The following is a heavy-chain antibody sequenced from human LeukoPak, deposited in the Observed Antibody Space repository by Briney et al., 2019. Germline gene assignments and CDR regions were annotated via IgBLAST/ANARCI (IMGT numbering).Heavy chain of an antibody. V-gene: IGHV4-34*01. J-gene: IGHJ4*02. D-gene: IGHD7-27*01. CDR1: GGSFSGYY. CDR2: INHSGST. CDR3: ARAQLTGDPYFDY. Sequence: PSETLSLTCAVYGGSFSGYYWSWIRQPPGKGLEWIGEINHSGSTNYNPSLKSRVTISVDTSKNQFSLKLSSVTAADTAVYYCARAQLTGDPYFDYWGQGTLVTVSS.